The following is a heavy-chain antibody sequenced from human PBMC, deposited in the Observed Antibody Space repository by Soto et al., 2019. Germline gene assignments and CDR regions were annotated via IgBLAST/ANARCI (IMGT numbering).Heavy chain of an antibody. CDR3: AMLGGWSGGSSEMDV. V-gene: IGHV3-72*01. Sequence: EVQLVESGGGLVQPGGSLRLSCAASGLIFSDYHMDWVRQAPGKGLEWVGRIRRKANSYTTEYAASVKARFTISRDYSKNSLYLQKNSLKSEDTAVYYCAMLGGWSGGSSEMDVWGHWTTVTVSS. D-gene: IGHD6-19*01. CDR2: IRRKANSYTT. CDR1: GLIFSDYH. J-gene: IGHJ6*02.